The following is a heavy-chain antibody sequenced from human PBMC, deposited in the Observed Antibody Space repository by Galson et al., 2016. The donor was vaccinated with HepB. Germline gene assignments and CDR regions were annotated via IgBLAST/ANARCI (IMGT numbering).Heavy chain of an antibody. Sequence: SLRLSCAASGFTLTDSWMHWVRQVPGKGLVWVSRIKGDGSTTNYADSVKGRFTISRDIAKNTLYLQMNSLGVEDTAMYYCTRGIVGSADILWGQGTLVTVSS. D-gene: IGHD2-15*01. CDR2: IKGDGSTT. J-gene: IGHJ4*02. V-gene: IGHV3-74*01. CDR3: TRGIVGSADIL. CDR1: GFTLTDSW.